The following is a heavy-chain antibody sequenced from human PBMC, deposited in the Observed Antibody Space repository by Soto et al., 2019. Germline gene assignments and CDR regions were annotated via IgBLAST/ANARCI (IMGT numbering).Heavy chain of an antibody. V-gene: IGHV3-23*01. CDR2: ISGSGGST. D-gene: IGHD2-2*01. CDR3: AKSWYQLPAPFDY. J-gene: IGHJ4*02. CDR1: GFTFSSYA. Sequence: GGSLRLSCAASGFTFSSYAMSWVRQAPGKGLEWVSAISGSGGSTYYADSVNGRFTIPRDNSKNTLYLQMNSLRAEDTAVYYCAKSWYQLPAPFDYWGQGTLVTVSS.